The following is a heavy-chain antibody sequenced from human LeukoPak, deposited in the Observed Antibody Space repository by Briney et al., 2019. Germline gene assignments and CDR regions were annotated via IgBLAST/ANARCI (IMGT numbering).Heavy chain of an antibody. CDR3: ARDQPDSGNLDY. CDR2: ISSSGST. CDR1: GDSITYFY. V-gene: IGHV4-4*07. D-gene: IGHD3-10*01. J-gene: IGHJ4*02. Sequence: PSETLSLTCSVSGDSITYFYWSWIRQAAGKGLEWIGRISSSGSTDHNPSLKSRVTISVDTSKNHFSLKLSSVTAADTAVYYCARDQPDSGNLDYWGQGILVTVSS.